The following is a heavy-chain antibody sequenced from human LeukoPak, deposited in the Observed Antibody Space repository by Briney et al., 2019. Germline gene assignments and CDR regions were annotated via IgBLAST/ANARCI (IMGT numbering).Heavy chain of an antibody. J-gene: IGHJ6*02. Sequence: SQTLSLTCAISGDSVSSNSAAWNWIRQSPSRGLEWLGRTYYRSKWYNDYAVSVKSRITINPDTPKNQFSLQLNSVTPEDTAVYYCAGAPLLAHNSRIAALDYYYYYGMDVWGQGTTVTVSS. D-gene: IGHD6-6*01. CDR1: GDSVSSNSAA. V-gene: IGHV6-1*01. CDR3: AGAPLLAHNSRIAALDYYYYYGMDV. CDR2: TYYRSKWYN.